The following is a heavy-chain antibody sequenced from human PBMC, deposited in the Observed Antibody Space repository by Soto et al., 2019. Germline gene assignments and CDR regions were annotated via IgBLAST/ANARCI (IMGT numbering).Heavy chain of an antibody. CDR1: GFTFISYS. CDR3: ARGSDYNNYYTDY. J-gene: IGHJ4*02. Sequence: PGGSLRLSCTASGFTFISYSMNWVRQAPGKGLEXVSXXSXXSXXXXXAXXVKGRFTISRDNAKNSLYLQMNSLKAEDTAVYYCARGSDYNNYYTDYWGQGTMVTASS. D-gene: IGHD4-4*01. CDR2: XSXXSXXX. V-gene: IGHV3-21*01.